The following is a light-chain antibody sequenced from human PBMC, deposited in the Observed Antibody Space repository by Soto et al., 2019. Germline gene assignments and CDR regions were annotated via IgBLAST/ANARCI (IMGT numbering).Light chain of an antibody. J-gene: IGKJ2*01. Sequence: EIVLTQSPGTLSLSPGERAILSCRASQSVRSGYLAWFQQKPGQAPRLLIFGASRRATGIPDRFSGSGSGTDFTLTISRLEPEDFAVYYCQQYGSSAMYTFGQGTKLEI. CDR1: QSVRSGY. CDR3: QQYGSSAMYT. V-gene: IGKV3-20*01. CDR2: GAS.